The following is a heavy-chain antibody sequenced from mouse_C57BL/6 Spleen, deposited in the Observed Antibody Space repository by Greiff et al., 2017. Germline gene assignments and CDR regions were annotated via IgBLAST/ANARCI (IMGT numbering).Heavy chain of an antibody. V-gene: IGHV1-55*01. CDR1: GYTFTSYW. Sequence: QVQLQQPGAELVKPGASVQMSCQASGYTFTSYWITWVKQRPGQGLEWIGDIYPGSGSTNYNEKFKSKATLTVDTSSSTAYMQLSSLTSEDSAVYYCARWTTVVAYYFDYWGQGTTLTVSS. CDR3: ARWTTVVAYYFDY. D-gene: IGHD1-1*01. CDR2: IYPGSGST. J-gene: IGHJ2*01.